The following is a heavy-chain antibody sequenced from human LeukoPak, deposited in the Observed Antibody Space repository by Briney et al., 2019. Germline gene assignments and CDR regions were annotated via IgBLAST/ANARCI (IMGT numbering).Heavy chain of an antibody. CDR3: ARGYSGTYRFGY. CDR1: GFTFSSYW. V-gene: IGHV3-74*01. D-gene: IGHD1-26*01. Sequence: GGSLRLSCAASGFTFSSYWMHWVRQAPGKGLVWVSRINTDGSSTTYADSVKGRFTISRDNAKNTLYLEMSSPRAEDTAVYYCARGYSGTYRFGYWGQGTLVTVSS. J-gene: IGHJ4*02. CDR2: INTDGSST.